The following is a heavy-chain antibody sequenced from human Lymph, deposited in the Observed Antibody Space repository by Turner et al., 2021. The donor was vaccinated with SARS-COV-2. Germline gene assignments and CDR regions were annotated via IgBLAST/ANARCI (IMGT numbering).Heavy chain of an antibody. CDR2: INPNSGNT. J-gene: IGHJ6*02. Sequence: QVQLVQSGAEVKKPGASVKGSCKAPGYTFTSYDINGVRQATGQGLEWMGWINPNSGNTGYAQKFQGRVTMTRNTSISTAYMELSSLRSEDTAVYYCARGRYSGGGMDVWGQGTTVTVSS. CDR3: ARGRYSGGGMDV. D-gene: IGHD1-26*01. V-gene: IGHV1-8*02. CDR1: GYTFTSYD.